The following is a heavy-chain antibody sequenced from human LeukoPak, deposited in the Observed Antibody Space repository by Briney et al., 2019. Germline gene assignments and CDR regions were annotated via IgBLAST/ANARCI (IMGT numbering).Heavy chain of an antibody. D-gene: IGHD1-26*01. J-gene: IGHJ2*01. Sequence: PGGSLRLSCAASGFTVSSNYMSWVRQAPGKGLEWVSVIYSGGSTYYADSVKGRFTISRDNSKNTLYLQMNSLRAEDTAVYYCARDLGWELPGFDLWGRGTLVTVSS. V-gene: IGHV3-66*01. CDR1: GFTVSSNY. CDR3: ARDLGWELPGFDL. CDR2: IYSGGST.